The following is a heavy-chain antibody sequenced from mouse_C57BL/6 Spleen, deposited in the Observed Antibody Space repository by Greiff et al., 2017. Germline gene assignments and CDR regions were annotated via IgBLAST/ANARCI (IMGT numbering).Heavy chain of an antibody. Sequence: QVQLQQSGAELARPGASVKLSCKASGYTFTSYGISWVKQRTGQGLEWIGEIYPRSGNTYYTEKFKGKATLTADKSSSTAYMELRSLTSEDSAVYVCARYTTVVGGPYYFDYWGQGTTLTVSS. CDR3: ARYTTVVGGPYYFDY. CDR1: GYTFTSYG. D-gene: IGHD1-1*01. J-gene: IGHJ2*01. CDR2: IYPRSGNT. V-gene: IGHV1-81*01.